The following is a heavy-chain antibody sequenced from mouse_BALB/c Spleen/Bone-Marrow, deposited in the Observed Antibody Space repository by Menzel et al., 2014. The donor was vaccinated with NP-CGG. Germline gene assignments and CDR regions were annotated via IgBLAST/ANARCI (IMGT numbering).Heavy chain of an antibody. CDR1: GFTFTDYY. CDR2: IRNKANGYTT. Sequence: EVQGVESGGGLVQPGGSLRLSCATSGFTFTDYYMSWVRQPPGKALEWLGFIRNKANGYTTEYSASVKGRFTISRDNSHSILYLQMNTLRAEDSATYYCAVRGITTATGAMDYWGQGTSATVSS. D-gene: IGHD1-2*01. CDR3: AVRGITTATGAMDY. J-gene: IGHJ4*01. V-gene: IGHV7-3*02.